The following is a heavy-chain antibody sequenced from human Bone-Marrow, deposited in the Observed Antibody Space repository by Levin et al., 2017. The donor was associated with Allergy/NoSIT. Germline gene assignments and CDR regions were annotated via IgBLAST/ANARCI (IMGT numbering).Heavy chain of an antibody. CDR1: GFTFGSYP. Sequence: GGSLRLSCTASGFTFGSYPMSWVRQAPGKGLEWVSGISGSGSPTYYADSVKGRFTISRDNSKSTLSLQMNSLRAEDTAVYFCAKDGIYYAMDVWGQGTTVTVSS. V-gene: IGHV3-23*01. CDR2: ISGSGSPT. D-gene: IGHD1-14*01. CDR3: AKDGIYYAMDV. J-gene: IGHJ6*02.